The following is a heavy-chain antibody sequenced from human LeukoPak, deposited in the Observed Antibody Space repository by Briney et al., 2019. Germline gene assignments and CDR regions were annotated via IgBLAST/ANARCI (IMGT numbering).Heavy chain of an antibody. V-gene: IGHV4-34*01. J-gene: IGHJ6*03. D-gene: IGHD3-10*01. Sequence: SETLSLTCAVYGRSFSGYYWSWIRQPPGKGLEWIGEINHSGSTNYNPSLKSRVTISVDTSKNQFSLKLSSVTAADTAVYYCARGVRYGLNYYYYYYMDVWGKGTTVTVSS. CDR1: GRSFSGYY. CDR3: ARGVRYGLNYYYYYYMDV. CDR2: INHSGST.